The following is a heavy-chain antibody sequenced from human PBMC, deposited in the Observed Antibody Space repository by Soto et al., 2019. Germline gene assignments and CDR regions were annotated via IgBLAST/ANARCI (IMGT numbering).Heavy chain of an antibody. CDR2: ISGYNGNT. Sequence: GXSAKDSCKGSCYTFSRYGISWVRQAPVQGLEWMGWISGYNGNTNYAQKSQGRVTMTTDTATSTAYMELRRLTSDDTAVYYCATLYSAGWHRGYLDNWGQGTLVTVSS. CDR1: CYTFSRYG. CDR3: ATLYSAGWHRGYLDN. V-gene: IGHV1-18*01. D-gene: IGHD6-19*01. J-gene: IGHJ4*02.